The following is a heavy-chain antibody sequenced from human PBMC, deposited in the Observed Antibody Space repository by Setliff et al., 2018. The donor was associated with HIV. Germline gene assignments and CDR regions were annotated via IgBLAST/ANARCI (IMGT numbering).Heavy chain of an antibody. CDR2: ISGSGGST. J-gene: IGHJ6*03. D-gene: IGHD1-20*01. V-gene: IGHV3-23*01. CDR1: GLIFRNYA. Sequence: PGGSLRLSCAASGLIFRNYAMSWVRQAPGKGLEWVSAISGSGGSTYYADSVRGRFTISRDNSKNTLYLQMNSLRSEDTAVYFCAKSFNSGPTNWNIDVWGTGTTVTVSS. CDR3: AKSFNSGPTNWNIDV.